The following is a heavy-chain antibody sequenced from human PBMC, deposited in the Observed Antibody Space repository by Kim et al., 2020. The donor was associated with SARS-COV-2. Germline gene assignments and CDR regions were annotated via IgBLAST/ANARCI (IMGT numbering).Heavy chain of an antibody. CDR2: ISAYNGNT. D-gene: IGHD2-2*01. CDR1: GYTFTSYG. V-gene: IGHV1-18*01. CDR3: ARDPSGIVVVPAAGPYYYYGMDV. J-gene: IGHJ6*02. Sequence: ASVKVSCKASGYTFTSYGISWVRQAPGQGLEWMGWISAYNGNTNYAQKLQGRVTMTTDTSTSTAYMELRSLRSDDTAVYYCARDPSGIVVVPAAGPYYYYGMDVWGQGTTVTVSS.